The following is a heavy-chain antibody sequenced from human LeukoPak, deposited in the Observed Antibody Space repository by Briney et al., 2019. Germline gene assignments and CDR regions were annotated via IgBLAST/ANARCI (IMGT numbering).Heavy chain of an antibody. D-gene: IGHD6-19*01. J-gene: IGHJ4*02. CDR1: GFTFSTYW. Sequence: QPGRCLRLSCAASGFTFSTYWMSWVRQAPGMGLEWVANIKQDGSEKNYVDSVKGQFTISRDNAKNSLYLQMNSLRAEDTAVYYCARVGPAVAGQNLDYWGQGILVTVSS. CDR3: ARVGPAVAGQNLDY. V-gene: IGHV3-7*01. CDR2: IKQDGSEK.